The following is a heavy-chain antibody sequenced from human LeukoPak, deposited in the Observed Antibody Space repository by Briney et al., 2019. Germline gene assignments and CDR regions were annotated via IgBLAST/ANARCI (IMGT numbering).Heavy chain of an antibody. V-gene: IGHV3-21*01. D-gene: IGHD4-17*01. Sequence: KPAGSLTLTCSASGFDLSPYTMNWIRQAPGKGLEWVASISSTSTYMYYGDSLKGRFTISRDNAKNTLYPQLDSLRSEDTATYYCARRVTTFLSWGQGTLVIVSS. CDR1: GFDLSPYT. J-gene: IGHJ4*02. CDR2: ISSTSTYM. CDR3: ARRVTTFLS.